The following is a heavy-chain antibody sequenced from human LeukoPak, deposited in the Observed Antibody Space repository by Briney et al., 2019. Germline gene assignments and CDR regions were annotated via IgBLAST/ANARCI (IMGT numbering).Heavy chain of an antibody. J-gene: IGHJ6*02. Sequence: SVKVSCKASGGTFSSYAISWVRQAPGQGLEWMGRIIPILDIANYAQKFQGRVTITADKSTSTAYMELSSLRSEDTAVYYCARDLYGDYDYYYGMDVWGQGTTVTVPS. CDR3: ARDLYGDYDYYYGMDV. V-gene: IGHV1-69*04. CDR2: IIPILDIA. D-gene: IGHD4-17*01. CDR1: GGTFSSYA.